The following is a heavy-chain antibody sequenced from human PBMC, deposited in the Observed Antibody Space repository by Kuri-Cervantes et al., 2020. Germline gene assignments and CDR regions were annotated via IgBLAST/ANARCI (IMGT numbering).Heavy chain of an antibody. V-gene: IGHV1-8*02. D-gene: IGHD6-19*01. CDR1: GYTFTSYD. CDR2: MNPNSGNT. CDR3: ARDSSGEGGYFDY. Sequence: ASVKVSCKASGYTFTSYDINWVRQATGQGLEWMGWMNPNSGNTGYAQKFQGRVTMTRDTSISTAYMELSGLTSDDTAVYYCARDSSGEGGYFDYWGQGTLVTVSS. J-gene: IGHJ4*02.